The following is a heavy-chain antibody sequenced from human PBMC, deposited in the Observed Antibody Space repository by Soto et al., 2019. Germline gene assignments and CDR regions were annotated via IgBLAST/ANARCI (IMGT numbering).Heavy chain of an antibody. CDR3: ARGAMANLDY. CDR1: VDTYGIQG. CDR2: FIAMLGTP. Sequence: LVKVYWKGSVDTYGIQGGAWVRQATGQGLEWMGGFIAMLGTPTYAKKVQGRATISADESLTASYLELRSLRSEDTGVYSCARGAMANLDYWGQGTVV. D-gene: IGHD5-18*01. V-gene: IGHV1-69*01. J-gene: IGHJ4*02.